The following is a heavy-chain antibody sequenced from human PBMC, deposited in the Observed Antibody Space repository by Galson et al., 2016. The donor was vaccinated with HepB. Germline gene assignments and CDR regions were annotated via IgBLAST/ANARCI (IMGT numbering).Heavy chain of an antibody. J-gene: IGHJ3*01. CDR1: GYRFTKNW. Sequence: QSGAEVKKPGDSLKISCKGSGYRFTKNWIGWVRQMPGKGLEWMGIIYPDDSDTRYGPSFQGQVTLSADKSINTAYLQWSSLKASDTAMYYCARHPYYYDSSTSLLHWNAFDLWGQGTMVTVAS. D-gene: IGHD3-22*01. V-gene: IGHV5-51*01. CDR2: IYPDDSDT. CDR3: ARHPYYYDSSTSLLHWNAFDL.